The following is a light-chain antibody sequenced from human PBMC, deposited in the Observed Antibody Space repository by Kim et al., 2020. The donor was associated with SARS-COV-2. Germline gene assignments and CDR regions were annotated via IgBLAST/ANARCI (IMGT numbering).Light chain of an antibody. CDR1: QGISSY. V-gene: IGKV3-11*01. CDR2: DAS. Sequence: EIVLTQSPATLSLSPGERATLSCRASQGISSYLAWYQQKPGQAPRLLIYDASNRASGIPARFSGSGSETDFTLTISSLAPEDFAVYYCQQRTSWPTVTFGGGTKLDI. CDR3: QQRTSWPTVT. J-gene: IGKJ4*01.